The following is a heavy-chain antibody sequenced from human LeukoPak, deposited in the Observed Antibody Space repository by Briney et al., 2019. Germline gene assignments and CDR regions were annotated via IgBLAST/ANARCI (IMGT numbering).Heavy chain of an antibody. CDR2: ISGSGGTT. J-gene: IGHJ3*02. CDR3: ARSFGYGVDAFDI. Sequence: GGSLRLSCATSGFTFGYYEMNWVRQAPGKGLEWVSAISGSGGTTYYADSVKGRFTISRDNSKNTLYLQMNSLRAEDTAVYYCARSFGYGVDAFDIWGQGTMVTVSS. CDR1: GFTFGYYE. V-gene: IGHV3-23*01. D-gene: IGHD5-18*01.